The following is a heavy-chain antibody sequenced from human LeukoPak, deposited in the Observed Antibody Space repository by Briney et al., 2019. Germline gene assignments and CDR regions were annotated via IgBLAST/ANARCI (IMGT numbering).Heavy chain of an antibody. CDR3: ARLGIGTMVRGVINWFDP. J-gene: IGHJ5*02. D-gene: IGHD3-10*01. Sequence: SETLSLTCTVSGGSISSSSYYWGWIRQPPGKGLEWIGSIYYSGSTYYNPSLKSRVTISVDTSRNQFSLKLSSVTAADTAVYYCARLGIGTMVRGVINWFDPWGQGTLVTVSS. CDR1: GGSISSSSYY. CDR2: IYYSGST. V-gene: IGHV4-39*01.